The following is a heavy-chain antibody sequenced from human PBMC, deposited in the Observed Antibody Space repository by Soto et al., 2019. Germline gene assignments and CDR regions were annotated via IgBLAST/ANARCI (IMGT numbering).Heavy chain of an antibody. D-gene: IGHD3-10*01. V-gene: IGHV5-51*01. CDR1: GYSFTSYW. CDR2: IYPGDSDT. CDR3: ARILITMVRGVSHRNAFDI. Sequence: PGESLKISCKGSGYSFTSYWIGWVRQMPGKGLEWMGIIYPGDSDTRYSPSFQGQVTISADKSISTAYLQWSSLKASDTAMYCCARILITMVRGVSHRNAFDIWGQGTMVTVSS. J-gene: IGHJ3*02.